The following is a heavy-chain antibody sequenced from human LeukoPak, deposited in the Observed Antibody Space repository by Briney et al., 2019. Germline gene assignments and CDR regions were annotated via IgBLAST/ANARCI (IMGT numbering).Heavy chain of an antibody. J-gene: IGHJ5*02. CDR2: IYYSGST. CDR3: ARVGTTLRFDP. Sequence: SETLSLTCTVSGGSISSYYWSWIRQPPGKGLEWIGYIYYSGSTNYNPSLKSRVTISVDTSKNQLSLKLSSVTAADTAVYYCARVGTTLRFDPWGQGTLVTVSS. CDR1: GGSISSYY. V-gene: IGHV4-59*01. D-gene: IGHD1-1*01.